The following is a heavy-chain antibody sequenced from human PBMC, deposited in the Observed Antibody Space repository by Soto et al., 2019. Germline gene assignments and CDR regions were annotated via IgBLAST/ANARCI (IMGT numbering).Heavy chain of an antibody. J-gene: IGHJ4*02. V-gene: IGHV4-59*01. CDR3: ADLNYYDSSGYYPYFDY. CDR2: IYYSGST. D-gene: IGHD3-22*01. CDR1: GGSISSYY. Sequence: SETLSLTCTVSGGSISSYYWSWIRQPPGKGLEWIGYIYYSGSTNYNPSLKSRVTISVDTSKNQFSLKLSSVTAADTAVYYCADLNYYDSSGYYPYFDYWGQGTLVTVSS.